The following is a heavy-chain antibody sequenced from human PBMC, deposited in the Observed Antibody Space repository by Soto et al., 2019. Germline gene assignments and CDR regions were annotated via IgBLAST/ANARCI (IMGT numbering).Heavy chain of an antibody. D-gene: IGHD6-13*01. CDR2: INPSGGST. J-gene: IGHJ6*02. CDR1: GYTFTSYY. V-gene: IGHV1-46*01. Sequence: ASVKVSCKACGYTFTSYYMHWVGQAPGQGLEWMGIINPSGGSTSYAQKFQGRVTMTRDTSTSTVYMELSSLRSEDTAVYYCARGAAAGPSLFYSYYGMDVWGQGTTVTVSS. CDR3: ARGAAAGPSLFYSYYGMDV.